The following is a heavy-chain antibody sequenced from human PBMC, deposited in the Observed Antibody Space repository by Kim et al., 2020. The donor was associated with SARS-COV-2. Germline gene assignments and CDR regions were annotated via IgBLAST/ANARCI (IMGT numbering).Heavy chain of an antibody. J-gene: IGHJ5*02. Sequence: SETLSLTCTVSGGSISSSNCYWGWIRQPPGKGLEWIGSIYYSGSTYYKPSLKSRVTISVDTSKNQFSLKLSSVTAADTAVYYCAKQRGYSYERGWFDPWGPGPLVTVSS. V-gene: IGHV4-39*01. CDR1: GGSISSSNCY. CDR2: IYYSGST. D-gene: IGHD5-18*01. CDR3: AKQRGYSYERGWFDP.